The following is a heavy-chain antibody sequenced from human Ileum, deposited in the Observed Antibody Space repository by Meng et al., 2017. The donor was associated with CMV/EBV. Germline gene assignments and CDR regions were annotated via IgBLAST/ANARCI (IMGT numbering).Heavy chain of an antibody. V-gene: IGHV3-7*01. J-gene: IGHJ4*02. CDR1: GFTFSSYW. D-gene: IGHD2-2*01. CDR3: ARGPRYCSSNSCYFDY. CDR2: IKPDGNEK. Sequence: SGFTFSSYWMSWVRQTPGKGLEWVANIKPDGNEKYYVDSVKGRFSISRDNAKNSLSLQMNSLRAEDTAVYYCARGPRYCSSNSCYFDYWGQGTLVTVSS.